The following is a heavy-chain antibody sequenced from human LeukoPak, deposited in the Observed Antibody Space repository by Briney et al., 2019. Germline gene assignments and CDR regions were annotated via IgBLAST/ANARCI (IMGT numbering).Heavy chain of an antibody. CDR2: VDPEDGET. J-gene: IGHJ3*02. D-gene: IGHD2-2*01. CDR3: ATDLVVVPAAMRAFDI. Sequence: ASVKVSCKVSGYTFTDYYMHWVQQAPGKGLEWMGHVDPEDGETIYAEKFQGRVTITADTSTDTAYMELSSLRSEDTAVCYCATDLVVVPAAMRAFDIWGQGTMVTVSS. V-gene: IGHV1-69-2*01. CDR1: GYTFTDYY.